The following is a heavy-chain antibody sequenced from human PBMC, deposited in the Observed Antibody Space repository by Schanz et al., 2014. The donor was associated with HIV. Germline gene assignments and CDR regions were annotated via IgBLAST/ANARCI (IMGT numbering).Heavy chain of an antibody. J-gene: IGHJ6*02. D-gene: IGHD4-17*01. CDR1: GGSISRSSYY. CDR2: INHRGNT. CDR3: GRGTRYERDYVGPRSDGMDV. V-gene: IGHV4-39*07. Sequence: QLQLQESGPGLVKPSETLSLTCTVSGGSISRSSYYWNWIRQAPGKGLEWIGEINHRGNTYKKPPLKSRVTISVDTPKNQFPLNLTSVTAADTAVYFCGRGTRYERDYVGPRSDGMDVWGQGTTVIVSS.